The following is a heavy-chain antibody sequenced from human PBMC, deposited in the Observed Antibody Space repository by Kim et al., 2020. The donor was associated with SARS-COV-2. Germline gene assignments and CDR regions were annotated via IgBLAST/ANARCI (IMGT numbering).Heavy chain of an antibody. V-gene: IGHV3-30*04. CDR1: GFTFSSYA. D-gene: IGHD3-22*01. CDR3: AREVSNYYDSSGFMDY. CDR2: ISYDGSNK. J-gene: IGHJ4*01. Sequence: GGSLRLSCAASGFTFSSYAMHWVRQAPGKGLEWVAVISYDGSNKYYADSVKGRFTISRDNSKNTLYLQMNSLRAEDTAVYYCAREVSNYYDSSGFMDYWG.